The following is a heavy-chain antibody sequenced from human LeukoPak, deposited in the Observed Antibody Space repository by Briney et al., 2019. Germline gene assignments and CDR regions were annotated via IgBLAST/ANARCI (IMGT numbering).Heavy chain of an antibody. V-gene: IGHV3-30-3*01. CDR1: GFTFSSYA. CDR2: ISYDGSNK. D-gene: IGHD3-10*01. Sequence: PGGSLRLSCAASGFTFSSYAMHWVRQAPGKGLEWVAVISYDGSNKYYADSVKGRFTISRDNSKNTLYLQMNSLRAEDTAVYYCARDSPRNIKWFGESTNYFDYWGQGTLVTVSS. CDR3: ARDSPRNIKWFGESTNYFDY. J-gene: IGHJ4*02.